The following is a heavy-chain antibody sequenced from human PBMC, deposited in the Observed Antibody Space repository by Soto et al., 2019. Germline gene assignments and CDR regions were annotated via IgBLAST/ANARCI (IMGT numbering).Heavy chain of an antibody. CDR2: IYYSGST. J-gene: IGHJ6*02. Sequence: QVQLQESGTGLVKPSETLSLTCTVSGGSISSYYWSWIRQPPGKGLEWIGYIYYSGSTKYNPSLKSRVTISVDTSKNQFSLKLSSVTAADTAVYYCARAPGTSGCHYDYYGMDVWGQGTTVTVSS. D-gene: IGHD1-26*01. CDR1: GGSISSYY. CDR3: ARAPGTSGCHYDYYGMDV. V-gene: IGHV4-59*01.